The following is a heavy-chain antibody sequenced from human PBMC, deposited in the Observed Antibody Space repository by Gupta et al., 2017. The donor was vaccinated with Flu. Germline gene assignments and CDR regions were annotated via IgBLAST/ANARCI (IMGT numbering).Heavy chain of an antibody. CDR1: GFTFSSYE. D-gene: IGHD3-22*01. J-gene: IGHJ2*01. CDR2: ISSSGSTI. CDR3: ARDLALDSSGYYPSYWYFDL. Sequence: EVQLVESGGGLVQPGGSLRLSCAASGFTFSSYERNWVRQAPGKGLEWVSYISSSGSTIYYADSVKGRFTISRDNAKNSLYLQMNSLRAEDTAVYYCARDLALDSSGYYPSYWYFDLWGRGTLVTVSS. V-gene: IGHV3-48*03.